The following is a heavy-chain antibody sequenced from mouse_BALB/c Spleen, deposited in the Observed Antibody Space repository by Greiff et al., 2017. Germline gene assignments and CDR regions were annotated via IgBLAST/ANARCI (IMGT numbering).Heavy chain of an antibody. D-gene: IGHD2-4*01. V-gene: IGHV14-4*02. J-gene: IGHJ4*01. CDR2: IDPENGDT. CDR1: GFNIKDYY. CDR3: TIEDYEDAMDY. Sequence: VQLQQSGAELVRSGASVKLSCTASGFNIKDYYMHWVKQRPEQGLEWIGWIDPENGDTEYAPKFQGKATMTVDKSSSTAYMQLSSLTSEDSEVYYCTIEDYEDAMDYWGQGTSVTVSS.